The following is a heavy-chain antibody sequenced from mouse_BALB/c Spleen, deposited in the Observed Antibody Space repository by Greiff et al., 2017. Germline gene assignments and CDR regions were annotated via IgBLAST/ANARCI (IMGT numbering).Heavy chain of an antibody. J-gene: IGHJ4*01. Sequence: VQLQQSGAELVKPGASVKLSCKASGYTFTSYYMYWVKQRPGQGLEWIGEINPSNGGTNFNEKFKSKATLTVDKSSSTAYMQLSSLTSEDSAVYYCTRLNLTIVDYWGQGTSVTVSS. CDR3: TRLNLTIVDY. CDR1: GYTFTSYY. CDR2: INPSNGGT. V-gene: IGHV1S81*02.